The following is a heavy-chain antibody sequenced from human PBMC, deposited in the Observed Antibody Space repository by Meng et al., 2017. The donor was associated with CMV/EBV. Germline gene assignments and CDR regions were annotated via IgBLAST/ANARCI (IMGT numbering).Heavy chain of an antibody. D-gene: IGHD3-9*01. CDR1: GFTFSSYW. J-gene: IGHJ6*02. CDR2: INSDGSST. CDR3: ARGPLRYFDWLLSIPPNYYYGMDV. Sequence: GESLKISCAASGFTFSSYWMHWVRQAPGKGLVWVSRINSDGSSTSYADSVKGRFTISRDNAKNTLYLQMNSLRAEDTAVYYCARGPLRYFDWLLSIPPNYYYGMDVWGQGTTVTVSS. V-gene: IGHV3-74*01.